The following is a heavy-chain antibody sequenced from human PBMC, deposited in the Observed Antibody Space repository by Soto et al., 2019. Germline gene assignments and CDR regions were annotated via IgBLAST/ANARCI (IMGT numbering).Heavy chain of an antibody. J-gene: IGHJ4*02. Sequence: QVQLVQSGAEAKKPGASVKVSCKASGYTFTGYYMHWVRQAPGQGLEWMGWINPNSGGTNYAQKFQGRVTMTRDTSISTAYMELSRLRSDDTAVYYCARVYYDSSGYRSSPHPVDYWGQGTLVTVSS. CDR1: GYTFTGYY. D-gene: IGHD3-22*01. CDR2: INPNSGGT. CDR3: ARVYYDSSGYRSSPHPVDY. V-gene: IGHV1-2*02.